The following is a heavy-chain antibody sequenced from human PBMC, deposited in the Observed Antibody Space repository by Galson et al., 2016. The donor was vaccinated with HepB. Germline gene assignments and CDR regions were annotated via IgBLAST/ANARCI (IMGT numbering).Heavy chain of an antibody. CDR1: GFTFSTYA. CDR2: ISGSGGSP. Sequence: SLRLSCAASGFTFSTYAMNWVRQAPGKGLEWVSGISGSGGSPYYADSVKGRFTISRDNSKNTLYLQMNSLRAEDPAVYYCAKDGDYYDFWSGYSNWFDPWGQGTLVTVSS. V-gene: IGHV3-23*01. D-gene: IGHD3-3*01. J-gene: IGHJ5*02. CDR3: AKDGDYYDFWSGYSNWFDP.